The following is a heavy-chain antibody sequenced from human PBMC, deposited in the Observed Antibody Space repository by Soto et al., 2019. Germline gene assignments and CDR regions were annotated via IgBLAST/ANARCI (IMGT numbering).Heavy chain of an antibody. Sequence: GESLKISCXCSGYTFSNFWIGWVRQLPGKGLKWMGIIYPGDHETRYSPSFHGKVTISADKSINTAYLQWNSLEASDTPFYFCARSPRSSPYFDYWGQGALVTVSS. CDR3: ARSPRSSPYFDY. CDR1: GYTFSNFW. D-gene: IGHD6-13*01. V-gene: IGHV5-51*01. J-gene: IGHJ4*02. CDR2: IYPGDHET.